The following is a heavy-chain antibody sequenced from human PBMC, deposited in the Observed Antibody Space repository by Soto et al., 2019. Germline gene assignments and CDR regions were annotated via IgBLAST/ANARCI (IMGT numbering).Heavy chain of an antibody. CDR2: IYYSGST. CDR1: GGSISSSSYY. J-gene: IGHJ5*02. D-gene: IGHD6-19*01. V-gene: IGHV4-39*01. CDR3: ARQSGEQWLVRRNWFDP. Sequence: KPSETLSLTCTVSGGSISSSSYYWGWIRQPPGKGLEWIGSIYYSGSTYYNPSPKSRVTISVDTSKNQFSLKLSSVTAADTAVYYCARQSGEQWLVRRNWFDPWGQGTLVTVSS.